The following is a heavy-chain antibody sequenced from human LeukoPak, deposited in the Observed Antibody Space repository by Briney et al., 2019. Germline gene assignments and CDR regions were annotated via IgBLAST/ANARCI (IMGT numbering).Heavy chain of an antibody. CDR3: ARVGYYDSSGYRDY. CDR1: GYTFTGYY. CDR2: INSNSGNT. Sequence: GASVKVSCKASGYTFTGYYIHWVRQAPGQGLEWMGWINSNSGNTGYAQKFQGRVTMTRNTSISTAYMELSSLRSDDTAVYYCARVGYYDSSGYRDYWGQGTLVTVSS. V-gene: IGHV1-8*02. D-gene: IGHD3-22*01. J-gene: IGHJ4*02.